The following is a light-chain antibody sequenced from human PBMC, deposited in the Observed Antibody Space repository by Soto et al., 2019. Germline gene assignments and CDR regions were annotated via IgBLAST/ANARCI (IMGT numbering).Light chain of an antibody. Sequence: DIVMTQSPDSLAVSLGERATINCKSSQSVLYSSSDKNYLAWYQQKPGQPPKLLIYWASARESGVPDRFSGSGSGTDITLTISSLQAEDVALYYCQQYYAVPWTFGQGTEVEIK. CDR1: QSVLYSSSDKNY. CDR2: WAS. V-gene: IGKV4-1*01. J-gene: IGKJ1*01. CDR3: QQYYAVPWT.